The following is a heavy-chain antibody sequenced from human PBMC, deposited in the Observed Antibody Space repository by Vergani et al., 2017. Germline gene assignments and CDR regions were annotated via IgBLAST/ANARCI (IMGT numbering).Heavy chain of an antibody. Sequence: QVQLQESGPGLVKPSQTLSLTCTVSGGSISSGSYYWSWIRQPAGKGLEWIGRIYTSGSTNYNPSLKSRVTISVDTSKNQFSLKLSSVTAADTAVYYCARVPALHPCRKSGCRSGYFDLWGRGTLVTVSS. J-gene: IGHJ2*01. CDR2: IYTSGST. CDR3: ARVPALHPCRKSGCRSGYFDL. CDR1: GGSISSGSYY. V-gene: IGHV4-61*02. D-gene: IGHD2-15*01.